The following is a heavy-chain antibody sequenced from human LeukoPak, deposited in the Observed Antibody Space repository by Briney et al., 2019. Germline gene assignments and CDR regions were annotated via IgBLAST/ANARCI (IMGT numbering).Heavy chain of an antibody. CDR1: GFTFSSHG. Sequence: GGSLRLSCVGSGFTFSSHGMHWVRQAPGKGLEWVAVSWFDGKNKYYADSVKGRFTISRDNSKNTLFLQMNGLRAEDTAVYYCAKVLSTTIDYWYGMDVWGQGTTVTVSS. D-gene: IGHD1-14*01. V-gene: IGHV3-33*06. CDR2: SWFDGKNK. CDR3: AKVLSTTIDYWYGMDV. J-gene: IGHJ6*02.